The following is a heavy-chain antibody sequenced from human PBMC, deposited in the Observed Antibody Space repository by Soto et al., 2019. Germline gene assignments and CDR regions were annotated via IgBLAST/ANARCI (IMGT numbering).Heavy chain of an antibody. V-gene: IGHV4-39*01. J-gene: IGHJ4*02. CDR3: ARHVSSSGSGSYYPLYFDY. CDR1: GGSISSSSYY. CDR2: IYYSGST. D-gene: IGHD3-10*01. Sequence: QLQLQESGPGLVKPSETLSLTCTVSGGSISSSSYYWGWIRQPPGKGPEWIGSIYYSGSTYYNPSLKSRVTLSVDPSKNPFSLKLSSVTAADTALYYCARHVSSSGSGSYYPLYFDYWGQGTLVTVSS.